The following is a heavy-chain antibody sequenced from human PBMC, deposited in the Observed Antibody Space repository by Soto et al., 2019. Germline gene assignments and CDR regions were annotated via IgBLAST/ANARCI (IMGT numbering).Heavy chain of an antibody. CDR1: GFTLSGYA. CDR3: VRDLLYASGSFYPGGGMYV. Sequence: EVQLLDSGGDSVQSGESLRLSCAVSGFTLSGYAMNWVRQAPGKGLEWGSTISGSGGTTFYADSVKGRFIISRDNSQNTVSLQMNSLRAEDTAVYHWVRDLLYASGSFYPGGGMYVCGQGTTVTVSS. CDR2: ISGSGGTT. J-gene: IGHJ6*02. D-gene: IGHD3-10*01. V-gene: IGHV3-23*01.